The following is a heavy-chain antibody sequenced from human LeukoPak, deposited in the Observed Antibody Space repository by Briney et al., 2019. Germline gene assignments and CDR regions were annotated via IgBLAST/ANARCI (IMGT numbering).Heavy chain of an antibody. CDR3: ARGRYYYHYMDV. V-gene: IGHV1-8*01. Sequence: EASVKVSCKDSGYTFTSYDINWVRQATGQGVEWKGWMNPNSGNTGYAQKFQGRVTMTRNTSISTAYMELSSLRAEDTAVYYCARGRYYYHYMDVWGKGTTVTVSS. CDR2: MNPNSGNT. CDR1: GYTFTSYD. J-gene: IGHJ6*03.